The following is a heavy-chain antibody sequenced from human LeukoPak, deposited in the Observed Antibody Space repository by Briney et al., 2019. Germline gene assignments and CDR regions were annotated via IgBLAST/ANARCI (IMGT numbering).Heavy chain of an antibody. V-gene: IGHV4-61*02. CDR1: GDSISSGDYY. J-gene: IGHJ6*03. Sequence: SETLSLTCTVSGDSISSGDYYWSWIRQPAGKGLEWIGRISSSGSTNYNPSLKSRVTISVDTSKNQFSLKLSSVTAADTAVYFCAREYYYGSGSFGYMDVWGKGTTVIISS. CDR3: AREYYYGSGSFGYMDV. D-gene: IGHD3-10*01. CDR2: ISSSGST.